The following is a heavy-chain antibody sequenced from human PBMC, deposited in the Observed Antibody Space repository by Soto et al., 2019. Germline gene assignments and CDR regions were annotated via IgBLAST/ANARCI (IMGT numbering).Heavy chain of an antibody. Sequence: GGSLRLSCAASGLTFDGYWMHWVRQAPGKGLVWVSHINTDGSNTNYADSVKGRFTISRDNAKSTLFLQMNSLRDEDTAVYYCAREFCSGGNCYTYYFDPWGQGIPVTVSS. J-gene: IGHJ5*02. CDR2: INTDGSNT. CDR3: AREFCSGGNCYTYYFDP. V-gene: IGHV3-74*01. CDR1: GLTFDGYW. D-gene: IGHD2-15*01.